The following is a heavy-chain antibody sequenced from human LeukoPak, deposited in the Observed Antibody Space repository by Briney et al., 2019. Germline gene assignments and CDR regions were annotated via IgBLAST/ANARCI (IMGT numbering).Heavy chain of an antibody. CDR3: ASEGSRYSSSPFYGMDV. CDR2: IWYDGSNK. J-gene: IGHJ6*02. Sequence: GGSLRLSCAASGFTFSSYAMSWVRQAPGKGLEWVAVIWYDGSNKYYADSVKGRFTISRDNSKNTLYLQMNSLRAEDTAVYYCASEGSRYSSSPFYGMDVWGQGTTVTVSS. D-gene: IGHD6-6*01. V-gene: IGHV3-33*08. CDR1: GFTFSSYA.